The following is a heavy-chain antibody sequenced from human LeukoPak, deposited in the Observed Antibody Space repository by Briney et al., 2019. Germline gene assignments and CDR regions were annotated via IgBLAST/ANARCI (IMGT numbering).Heavy chain of an antibody. CDR3: ARCTKSYDILTGYPTNWYFDL. CDR2: IYYSRST. J-gene: IGHJ2*01. CDR1: GGSISSYY. Sequence: SETLSLTCTVSGGSISSYYWSWIRQPPGKGLEWIGYIYYSRSTNYNPSLKSRVTISVDTSKNQFSLKLSSVTAADTAVYYCARCTKSYDILTGYPTNWYFDLWGRGTLVTVSS. D-gene: IGHD3-9*01. V-gene: IGHV4-59*01.